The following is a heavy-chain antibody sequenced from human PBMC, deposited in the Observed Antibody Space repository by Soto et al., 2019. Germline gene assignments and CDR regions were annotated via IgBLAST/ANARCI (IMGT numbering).Heavy chain of an antibody. CDR1: GGSFSGYY. D-gene: IGHD6-19*01. Sequence: PSETLSLTCAVYGGSFSGYYWSWIRQPPGKGLEWIGAINHSGSTNYNPSLKSRVTISVDTSKNQFSLKLSSVTAADTAVYYCAALGAVAGIDYWGQGTLVTVSS. V-gene: IGHV4-34*01. CDR3: AALGAVAGIDY. CDR2: INHSGST. J-gene: IGHJ4*02.